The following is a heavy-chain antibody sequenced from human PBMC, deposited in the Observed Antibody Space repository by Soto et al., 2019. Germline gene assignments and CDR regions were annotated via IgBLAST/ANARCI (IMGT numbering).Heavy chain of an antibody. J-gene: IGHJ4*02. CDR1: GGTFSSYS. CDR2: IIPIFGTA. Sequence: GASVKVSCKASGGTFSSYSISWVRQAPGQGLEWMGGIIPIFGTANYAQKFQGRVTITADESTSTAYMELSSLRSEDTAVYYCARATRYSSGWYECLACVWGQGTLVTVSS. D-gene: IGHD6-19*01. V-gene: IGHV1-69*13. CDR3: ARATRYSSGWYECLACV.